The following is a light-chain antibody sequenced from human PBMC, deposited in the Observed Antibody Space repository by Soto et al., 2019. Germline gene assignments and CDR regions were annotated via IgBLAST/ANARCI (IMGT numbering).Light chain of an antibody. V-gene: IGLV3-21*02. CDR2: DDS. CDR3: HVWETASDQGV. Sequence: SSELTQPPSVSVAAGQTARITCEGHNIGSKSVHWYQHNPGQAPLLLLYDDSDRPSGIPERFSGSSSGNTATLTISRVEAGDEADFYCHVWETASDQGVFGGGTKVTVL. CDR1: NIGSKS. J-gene: IGLJ3*02.